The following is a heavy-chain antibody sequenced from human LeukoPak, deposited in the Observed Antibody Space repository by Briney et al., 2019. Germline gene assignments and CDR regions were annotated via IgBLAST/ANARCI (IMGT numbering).Heavy chain of an antibody. CDR2: ISGSGGST. CDR3: AKEGGIAVAGTGYFDY. V-gene: IGHV3-23*01. J-gene: IGHJ4*02. D-gene: IGHD6-19*01. Sequence: PGGSLRLSCAASGFTFSSYAMSWVRQAPGKGLERVSAISGSGGSTYYADSVKGRFTISRDNSKNTLYLQMNSLRAEDTAVYYCAKEGGIAVAGTGYFDYWGQGTLVTVAS. CDR1: GFTFSSYA.